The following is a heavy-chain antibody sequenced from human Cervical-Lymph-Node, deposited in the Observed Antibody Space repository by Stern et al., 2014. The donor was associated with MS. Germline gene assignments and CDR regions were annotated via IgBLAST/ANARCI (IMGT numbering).Heavy chain of an antibody. CDR1: GYSFTDYW. D-gene: IGHD6-13*01. J-gene: IGHJ5*02. V-gene: IGHV5-51*03. Sequence: VQLVQSGAEVKKPGESLKISCKGSGYSFTDYWIGWVRQTPGKGLEWMGIIYPDASDTRYSPSFQGQVTISADKSISPASLQWSSLKASDTAMYYCARDNGVTAAANWFDPWGQGTLVTVSS. CDR3: ARDNGVTAAANWFDP. CDR2: IYPDASDT.